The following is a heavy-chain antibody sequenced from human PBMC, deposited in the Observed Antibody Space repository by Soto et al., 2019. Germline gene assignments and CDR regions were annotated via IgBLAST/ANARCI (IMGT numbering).Heavy chain of an antibody. V-gene: IGHV3-11*01. Sequence: QVQLVESGGGLVKPGGSLRLSCAASGFTFSDYYMSWIRRAPGKGLEWVSFIDSSGSIIYYADSVKGRFTISRDNAKNSLSLQMNSLRAEYPAVYYCSRDLGYYASSGYFDFWGQGTQVTVSS. CDR3: SRDLGYYASSGYFDF. CDR2: IDSSGSII. D-gene: IGHD3-22*01. CDR1: GFTFSDYY. J-gene: IGHJ4*02.